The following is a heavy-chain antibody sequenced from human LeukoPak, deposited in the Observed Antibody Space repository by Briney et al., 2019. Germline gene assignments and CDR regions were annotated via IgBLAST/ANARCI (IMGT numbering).Heavy chain of an antibody. CDR2: ISAYNGNT. D-gene: IGHD2-2*01. J-gene: IGHJ4*02. Sequence: ASVKVSCKASGYTFTSYGISWVRQAPGQGLEWMGWISAYNGNTNYAQKLQGGVTMTTDTSTSTAYMELRILRSGDTAVYYCARTYCSSTSCFLDYWGQGTLVTVSS. CDR1: GYTFTSYG. V-gene: IGHV1-18*01. CDR3: ARTYCSSTSCFLDY.